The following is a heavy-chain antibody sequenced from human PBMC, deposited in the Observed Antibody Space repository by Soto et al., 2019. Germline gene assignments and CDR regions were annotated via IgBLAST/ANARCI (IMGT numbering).Heavy chain of an antibody. CDR2: IYYSGST. J-gene: IGHJ6*02. CDR1: GGSMSSSSYH. CDR3: ARQLVHYDFWSGQPSYGMDV. D-gene: IGHD3-3*01. Sequence: PSETLSLTCTVSGGSMSSSSYHWGWIRQPPGKGLEWIGSIYYSGSTYYNRSLKSRVTISVDTSKNQFSLKLSSVTAADTAVYYCARQLVHYDFWSGQPSYGMDVWGQGTTVTVS. V-gene: IGHV4-39*01.